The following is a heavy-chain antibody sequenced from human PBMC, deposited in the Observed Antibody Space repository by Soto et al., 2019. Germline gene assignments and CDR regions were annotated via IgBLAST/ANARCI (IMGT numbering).Heavy chain of an antibody. J-gene: IGHJ5*02. CDR3: ASYYGSGSYYNWFDP. D-gene: IGHD3-10*01. CDR2: INHSGST. Sequence: QVQLQQWGAGLLKPSETLSLTCTVYGGSFSGYYWSWIRQTPGKGLEWIGEINHSGSTNYNPSLKSRVTISVDTSKNPFSLKLSSVTAADTAVYYCASYYGSGSYYNWFDPWGQGTLVTVSS. V-gene: IGHV4-34*01. CDR1: GGSFSGYY.